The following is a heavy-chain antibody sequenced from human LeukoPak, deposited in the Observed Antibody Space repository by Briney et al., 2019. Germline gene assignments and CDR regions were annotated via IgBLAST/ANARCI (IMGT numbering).Heavy chain of an antibody. CDR3: ARGAQQLDY. CDR1: GFTVSSNY. V-gene: IGHV3-53*01. CDR2: IYSGGST. J-gene: IGHJ4*02. D-gene: IGHD6-13*01. Sequence: GGSLRLSCAASGFTVSSNYMSWVRQAPGKGLEWVSVIYSGGSTYYPESVKGRFTISRDNSKNTQYLQMNGLRAEDTAVYYCARGAQQLDYWGQGTLVTVSS.